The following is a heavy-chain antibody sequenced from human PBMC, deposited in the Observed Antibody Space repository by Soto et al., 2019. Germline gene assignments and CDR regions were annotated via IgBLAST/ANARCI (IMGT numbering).Heavy chain of an antibody. CDR1: GGSISSGGYY. Sequence: QVQLQESGPGLVKPSQTLSLTCTVSGGSISSGGYYWSWIRQHPGKGLEWIGYIYYSGSTYYNPSLQSRVTISVDTSKNQCSLKLSSVTAADTAVYYCAREVVTMVRGAATGWFDPWGQGTLVTVSS. D-gene: IGHD3-10*01. CDR3: AREVVTMVRGAATGWFDP. V-gene: IGHV4-31*03. CDR2: IYYSGST. J-gene: IGHJ5*02.